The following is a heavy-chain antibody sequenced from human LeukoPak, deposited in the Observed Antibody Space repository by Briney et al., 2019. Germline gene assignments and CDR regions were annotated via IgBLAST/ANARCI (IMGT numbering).Heavy chain of an antibody. Sequence: SETLSLTCTVSGGSISSSSYYWSWIRQPAGKGLEWIGRIYTSGSTNYNPSLKSRVTMSVDTSKNQFSLKLSSVTAADTAVYYCARGVRRGGAGLLWFGAGFDYWGQGTLVTVSS. J-gene: IGHJ4*02. V-gene: IGHV4-61*02. CDR3: ARGVRRGGAGLLWFGAGFDY. CDR1: GGSISSSSYY. CDR2: IYTSGST. D-gene: IGHD3-10*01.